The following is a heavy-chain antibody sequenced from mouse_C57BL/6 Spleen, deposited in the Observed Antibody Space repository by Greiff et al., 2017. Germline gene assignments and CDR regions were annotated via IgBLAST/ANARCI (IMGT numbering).Heavy chain of an antibody. CDR1: GYTFTDYY. J-gene: IGHJ4*01. D-gene: IGHD1-1*01. CDR2: INPYNGGT. Sequence: VQLKESGPVLVKPGASVKMSCKASGYTFTDYYMNWVKQSHGKSLEWIGVINPYNGGTSYNQKFKGKATLTVDKSSSTAYMELNSLTSEDSAVYYCATYYYGSSPPYAMDYWGQGTSVTVSS. V-gene: IGHV1-19*01. CDR3: ATYYYGSSPPYAMDY.